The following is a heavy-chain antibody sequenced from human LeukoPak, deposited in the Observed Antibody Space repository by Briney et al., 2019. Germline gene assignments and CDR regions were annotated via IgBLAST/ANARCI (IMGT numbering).Heavy chain of an antibody. J-gene: IGHJ6*02. V-gene: IGHV3-30*18. Sequence: GGSLRLSCAASGFTFSSYGMHWVRQAPGKGLEWVAVISYDGSNKYYADSVKGRFTISRDNSKNTLYLQMNSLRAEDTAVYYCAKEPQKNDYYYGMDVWGQGTTVTVSS. CDR2: ISYDGSNK. CDR3: AKEPQKNDYYYGMDV. CDR1: GFTFSSYG. D-gene: IGHD1-1*01.